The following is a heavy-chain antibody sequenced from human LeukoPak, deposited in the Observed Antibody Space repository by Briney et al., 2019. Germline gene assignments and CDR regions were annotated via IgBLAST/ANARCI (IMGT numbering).Heavy chain of an antibody. CDR2: TSTSGYS. J-gene: IGHJ6*03. CDR1: GGSIRTGSHY. CDR3: ARERVVVEPEAEEHYYYYMDV. Sequence: SQTLSLTCTLSGGSIRTGSHYWTWIRQPAGKGLEWIGRTSTSGYSTYNPSLKSRVTISEDTSKNQFSLTLTSVTAADTAVYFCARERVVVEPEAEEHYYYYMDVWGKGTTVTVSS. D-gene: IGHD2-2*01. V-gene: IGHV4-61*02.